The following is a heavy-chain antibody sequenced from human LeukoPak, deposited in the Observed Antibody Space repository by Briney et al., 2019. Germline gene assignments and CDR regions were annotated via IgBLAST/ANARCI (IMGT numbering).Heavy chain of an antibody. CDR1: GFTFSNYW. CDR2: INHNGNVN. J-gene: IGHJ6*02. V-gene: IGHV3-7*03. CDR3: ARGGGLDV. D-gene: IGHD3-16*01. Sequence: GGSLRLSCAASGFTFSNYWMNWARQAPGKGLEWVASINHNGNVNYYVDSVKGRFTISRDNVKNSLYLQMSNLRAEDTAVYFCARGGGLDVWGQGATVTVSS.